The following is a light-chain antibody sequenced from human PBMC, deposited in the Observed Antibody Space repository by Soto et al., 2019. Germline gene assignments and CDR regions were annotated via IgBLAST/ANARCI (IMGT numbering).Light chain of an antibody. Sequence: EIVLTQSPGTLSLSPGERATLSCRASQSVSSSYLAWYQQKTGQAPRLLIYGASSRATGSPDRFSGSGSGTDFTLTISRLEPEDFAVYYCQQYGSSPVTFGQGTKLEIK. CDR2: GAS. CDR3: QQYGSSPVT. CDR1: QSVSSSY. J-gene: IGKJ2*01. V-gene: IGKV3-20*01.